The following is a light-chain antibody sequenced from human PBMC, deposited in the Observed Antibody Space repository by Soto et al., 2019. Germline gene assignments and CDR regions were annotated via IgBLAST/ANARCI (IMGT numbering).Light chain of an antibody. Sequence: QSVLTQPASVSGSPGQSITISCTGTSSDVGGYNYVSWYQQHPDKAPKLMIYDVSNRPSGVSSRFSGSKSGNTASLTISGLQAEDEADYYCSSYTSSSTLFGGGTKLTV. V-gene: IGLV2-14*01. CDR3: SSYTSSSTL. CDR1: SSDVGGYNY. J-gene: IGLJ2*01. CDR2: DVS.